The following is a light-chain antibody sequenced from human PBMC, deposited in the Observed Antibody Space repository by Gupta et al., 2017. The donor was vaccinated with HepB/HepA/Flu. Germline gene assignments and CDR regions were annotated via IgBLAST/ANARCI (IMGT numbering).Light chain of an antibody. CDR2: RNN. V-gene: IGLV1-47*01. Sequence: QSVLTQPPSASGTPGQRVTISCSGSSSNIANYYVYWYQQLPGSAPKLLMYRNNQRPSGVPDRFSGSKSGPLASLAISGLRSEDEADDDGAAWDDSLRGPVFGGGTKVAVL. CDR1: SSNIANYY. J-gene: IGLJ2*01. CDR3: AAWDDSLRGPV.